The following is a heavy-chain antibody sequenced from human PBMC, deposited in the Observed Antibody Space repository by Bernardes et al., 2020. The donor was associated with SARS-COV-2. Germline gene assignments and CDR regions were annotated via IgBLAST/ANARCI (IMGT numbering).Heavy chain of an antibody. Sequence: AAVLVSCNASGYTFTNYDINWVRQAAGQGLEWMGWMNPDSANTSYAQKFQGRITMTRNTSISTYYMVLSSLSSEDTAVYYCARGPIGVAGTGVFDWFDPWGQGTLVTVSS. CDR3: ARGPIGVAGTGVFDWFDP. D-gene: IGHD6-19*01. V-gene: IGHV1-8*01. CDR2: MNPDSANT. J-gene: IGHJ5*02. CDR1: GYTFTNYD.